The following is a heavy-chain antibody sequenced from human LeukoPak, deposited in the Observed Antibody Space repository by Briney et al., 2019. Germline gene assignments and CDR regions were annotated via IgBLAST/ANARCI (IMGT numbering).Heavy chain of an antibody. V-gene: IGHV4-30-2*01. J-gene: IGHJ4*02. Sequence: PSQTLSLTCAVSGGSISSGGYSWSWIRQPPGKGLEWIGYIYHSGSTYYNPSLKSRVTISVDRSKNQFSLKLSSVTAADTAMYYCAREVLDYYGSGSYSYYLDYWGQGTLVTVSS. CDR2: IYHSGST. CDR1: GGSISSGGYS. D-gene: IGHD3-10*01. CDR3: AREVLDYYGSGSYSYYLDY.